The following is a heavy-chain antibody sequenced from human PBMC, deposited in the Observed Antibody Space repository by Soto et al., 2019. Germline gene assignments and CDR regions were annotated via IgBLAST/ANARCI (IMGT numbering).Heavy chain of an antibody. Sequence: PGGSLRLSCAASGFTFSDYYMSWIRQAPGKGLEWVSYISSSGSTIYYADSVKGRFTISRDNAKNSLYLQMNSLRAEDTAVYYCASNLRSWELGDYYYYGMDVWGQGTTVTVSS. CDR1: GFTFSDYY. J-gene: IGHJ6*02. V-gene: IGHV3-11*01. CDR2: ISSSGSTI. CDR3: ASNLRSWELGDYYYYGMDV. D-gene: IGHD1-26*01.